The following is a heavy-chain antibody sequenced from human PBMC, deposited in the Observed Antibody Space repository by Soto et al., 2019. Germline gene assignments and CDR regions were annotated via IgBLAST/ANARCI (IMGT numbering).Heavy chain of an antibody. Sequence: PGGSLRLSCAASGFTFSSYWMHWVRQAPGKGLVWVSRINRDGIGTSYAESVKGRFTISRDNAKNTLYLQMDSLRAEDTAVYYRGPLGNFGVVMGHWGQGTLVTVSS. D-gene: IGHD3-3*01. V-gene: IGHV3-74*01. CDR3: GPLGNFGVVMGH. CDR2: INRDGIGT. CDR1: GFTFSSYW. J-gene: IGHJ4*02.